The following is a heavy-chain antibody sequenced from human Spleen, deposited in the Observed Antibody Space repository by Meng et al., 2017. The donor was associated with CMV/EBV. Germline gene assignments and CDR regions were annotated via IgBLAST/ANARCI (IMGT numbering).Heavy chain of an antibody. J-gene: IGHJ6*02. Sequence: GESLKISCAASGFTFSSYAMHWVRQAPGKGLEWVAVISYDGSNKYYADSVKGRFTISRDNSKNTLYLQMNSLRAEDTAVYYCARDRGSVAARGMDVWGQGTTVTVSS. CDR1: GFTFSSYA. CDR3: ARDRGSVAARGMDV. D-gene: IGHD6-6*01. CDR2: ISYDGSNK. V-gene: IGHV3-30-3*01.